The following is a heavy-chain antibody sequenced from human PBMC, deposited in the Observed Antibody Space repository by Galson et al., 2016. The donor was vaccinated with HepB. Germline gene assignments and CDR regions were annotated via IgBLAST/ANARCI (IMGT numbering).Heavy chain of an antibody. CDR2: ISASGGSK. Sequence: SLRLSCAGSGLSLSPYAMSWGRQAPGKGLEWVSGISASGGSKTYADSERGRLIISRDNSNNKLFLQMNSLTTEDTAIYFCAKDRLSGHGDYSWGIFDIWGRGTEVTVSS. V-gene: IGHV3-23*01. CDR1: GLSLSPYA. D-gene: IGHD4-17*01. CDR3: AKDRLSGHGDYSWGIFDI. J-gene: IGHJ3*02.